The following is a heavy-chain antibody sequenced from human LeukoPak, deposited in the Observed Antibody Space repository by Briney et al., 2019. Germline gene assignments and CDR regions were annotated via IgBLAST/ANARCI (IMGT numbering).Heavy chain of an antibody. CDR2: IYSGGST. CDR1: GFTDSSDY. D-gene: IGHD2-8*01. V-gene: IGHV3-53*01. CDR3: ARVGTGTSGYFDY. J-gene: IGHJ4*02. Sequence: PGGSLRLSCAASGFTDSSDYMSWVRQPPGKGLEWVSVIYSGGSTYYADSVKGRFTISRENSKNTVYPQMNSLRGEDTAMYYCARVGTGTSGYFDYWGQGALVTVSS.